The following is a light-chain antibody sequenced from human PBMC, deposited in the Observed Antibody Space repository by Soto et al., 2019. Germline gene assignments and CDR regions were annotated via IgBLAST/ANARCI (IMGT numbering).Light chain of an antibody. CDR1: QVISTW. V-gene: IGKV1-12*01. J-gene: IGKJ5*01. CDR3: QQANSCPIT. Sequence: DNQITQFLSSVSASVGERVTITCRASQVISTWLAWYQQKPGQAPKLLIYAASVLESGVPSRFSGSGSGTDFTLTISSVQPEDFATYRCQQANSCPITFGQVTRLEVK. CDR2: AAS.